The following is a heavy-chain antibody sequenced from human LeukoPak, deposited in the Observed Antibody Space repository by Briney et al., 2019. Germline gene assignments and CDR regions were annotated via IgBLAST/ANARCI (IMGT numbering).Heavy chain of an antibody. V-gene: IGHV4-39*07. CDR1: GGSISSSSYY. CDR2: IYYSGST. Sequence: SGALSLLCCVSGGSISSSSYYWGRIRQPPGEGLGGIGNIYYSGSTYYNPSVKSRVTISVDTSKNHISLKLSSVTAADTAVYYCARDGSSWEGDYYYYSGMDVWGQGTTVTVSS. J-gene: IGHJ6*02. D-gene: IGHD1-26*01. CDR3: ARDGSSWEGDYYYYSGMDV.